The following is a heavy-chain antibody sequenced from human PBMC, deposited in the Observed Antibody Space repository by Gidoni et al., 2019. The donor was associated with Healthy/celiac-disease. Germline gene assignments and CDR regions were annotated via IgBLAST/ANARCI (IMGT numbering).Heavy chain of an antibody. D-gene: IGHD3-3*01. CDR3: AKDGYFGVVMAYRYFDY. Sequence: EVQLVESGGGLVQPGRSLRLSCAASGFPFDDYAMHWVRQAPGKGLEWVSGISWNSGSIGYADSVKGRFTISRDNAKNSLYLQMNSLRAEDTALYYCAKDGYFGVVMAYRYFDYWGQGTLVTVSS. J-gene: IGHJ4*02. CDR2: ISWNSGSI. CDR1: GFPFDDYA. V-gene: IGHV3-9*01.